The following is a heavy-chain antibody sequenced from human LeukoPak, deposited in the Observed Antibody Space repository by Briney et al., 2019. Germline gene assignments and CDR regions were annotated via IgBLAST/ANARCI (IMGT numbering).Heavy chain of an antibody. CDR3: ARVLSYYDSSGYYEYYFDS. CDR1: GGSITSDY. J-gene: IGHJ4*02. D-gene: IGHD3-22*01. V-gene: IGHV4-59*01. CDR2: IYYSGST. Sequence: PSETLSLTCSVSGGSITSDYWSWVRQPPGKGLEWIGYIYYSGSTNYNPSLQSRVTISVDTSKNQFSLNLTSVTAADTAVYYCARVLSYYDSSGYYEYYFDSWGQGALVTVSS.